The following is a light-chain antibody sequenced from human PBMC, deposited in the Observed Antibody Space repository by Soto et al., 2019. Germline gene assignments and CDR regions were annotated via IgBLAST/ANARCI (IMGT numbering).Light chain of an antibody. Sequence: QAVVTQPPSVSGAPGQRVTMSCTGSSSNIGAGYDVHWYQQLPGTAPKLLISGNTNRPSGVPDRFSGSKSGTSASLAITGLQAEDEADYYCQSYDSSLSGYVFGTGTK. CDR3: QSYDSSLSGYV. CDR2: GNT. J-gene: IGLJ1*01. V-gene: IGLV1-40*01. CDR1: SSNIGAGYD.